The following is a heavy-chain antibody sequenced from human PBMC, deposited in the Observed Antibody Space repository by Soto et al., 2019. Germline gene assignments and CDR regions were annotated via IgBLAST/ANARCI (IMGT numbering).Heavy chain of an antibody. J-gene: IGHJ4*02. CDR2: IYHSGST. V-gene: IGHV4-30-2*01. CDR1: GGSISSGGYS. D-gene: IGHD3-3*01. CDR3: VRGGSGYYPRFDC. Sequence: SETLSLTCAVSGGSISSGGYSWSWIRQPPGKGLEWIGYIYHSGSTYYNPSLKSRVTISVDRSKNQFSLKLTSVTAADTAVYYCVRGGSGYYPRFDCWGQGTLVTVSS.